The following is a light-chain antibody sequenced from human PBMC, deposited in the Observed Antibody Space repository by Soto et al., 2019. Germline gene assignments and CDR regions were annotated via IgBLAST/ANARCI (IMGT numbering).Light chain of an antibody. CDR1: SSDVGGYNL. J-gene: IGLJ1*01. Sequence: QSVLTQPASVSGSPGQSIIISCSGTSSDVGGYNLVSWYQQHPGKAPKLLIYEVTNRPSGVSNRFSGSKSGNTASLTISGLQAEDEADYYCISYTTSSTDVFGTGTKVTVL. CDR2: EVT. V-gene: IGLV2-14*01. CDR3: ISYTTSSTDV.